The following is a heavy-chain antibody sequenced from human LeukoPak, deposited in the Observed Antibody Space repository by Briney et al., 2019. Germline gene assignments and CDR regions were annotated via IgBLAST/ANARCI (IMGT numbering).Heavy chain of an antibody. J-gene: IGHJ5*02. V-gene: IGHV3-20*04. D-gene: IGHD2-8*01. CDR3: ARDYESLVSEWSTVGCWFDP. CDR1: GFTFDDYG. Sequence: GGSLRLSCAASGFTFDDYGMSWVRQAPGKGLEWVSGINWNGGSTGYADSVKGRFTISRDNDKNSLYLQMNSLRAEDTAVYYCARDYESLVSEWSTVGCWFDPWGQGTLVTVSS. CDR2: INWNGGST.